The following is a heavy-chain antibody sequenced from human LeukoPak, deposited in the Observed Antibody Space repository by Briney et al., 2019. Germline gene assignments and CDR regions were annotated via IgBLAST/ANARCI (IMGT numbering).Heavy chain of an antibody. CDR3: ARANGCRSTSCFALGYGAFDI. Sequence: GGSLRLSCAASGFTFSSYWMHWVRQAPGKGLVWVSRINTDGSSTSYADSVKGRFTISRDNAKNTLYLQMNSLRAEDTAVYYCARANGCRSTSCFALGYGAFDIWGQGTMVTVSS. J-gene: IGHJ3*02. D-gene: IGHD2-2*01. CDR2: INTDGSST. CDR1: GFTFSSYW. V-gene: IGHV3-74*01.